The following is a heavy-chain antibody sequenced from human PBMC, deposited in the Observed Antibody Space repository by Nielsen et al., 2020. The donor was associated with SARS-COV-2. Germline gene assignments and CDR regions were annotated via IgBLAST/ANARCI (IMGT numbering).Heavy chain of an antibody. D-gene: IGHD3-9*01. V-gene: IGHV4-59*12. CDR2: IYYSGST. J-gene: IGHJ6*02. CDR1: GGSISSYY. Sequence: GSLRLSCTVSGGSISSYYWSWIRQPPGKGLEWIGYIYYSGSTNYNPSLKSRVTISVDTSKNQFSLKLSSVTAADTAVYYCAREIASWYYDILTGYYSSSYYYYYGMDVWGQGTTVTVSS. CDR3: AREIASWYYDILTGYYSSSYYYYYGMDV.